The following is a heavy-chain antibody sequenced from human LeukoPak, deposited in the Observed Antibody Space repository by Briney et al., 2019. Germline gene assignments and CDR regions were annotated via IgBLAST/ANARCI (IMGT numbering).Heavy chain of an antibody. J-gene: IGHJ5*02. CDR3: ASLPFSSGYYNWFEP. Sequence: SETLSLTCTVSGGSISSYYWNWLRQPPGKGLQWIGRIYTSGSTKYNPSLKSRVTMSVDTSKNKFSLTLRSVTAADTAVYYCASLPFSSGYYNWFEPGGQGRLVTVSS. CDR1: GGSISSYY. V-gene: IGHV4-4*07. CDR2: IYTSGST. D-gene: IGHD3-3*01.